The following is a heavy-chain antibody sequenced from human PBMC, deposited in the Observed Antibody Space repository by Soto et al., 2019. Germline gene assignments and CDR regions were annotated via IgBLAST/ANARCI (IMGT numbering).Heavy chain of an antibody. J-gene: IGHJ6*02. Sequence: QVQLQESGPGLVKPSETLSLTCTVSGGSISSYYWSWIRQPPGKGLEWIGYIYYSGSTNYNPSLKRRVPISVDTSKNQFSLKLSSVTAADTAVYYCARDIMGTNYYYYGMDVWGQGTTVTVSS. D-gene: IGHD2-8*01. CDR3: ARDIMGTNYYYYGMDV. V-gene: IGHV4-59*01. CDR2: IYYSGST. CDR1: GGSISSYY.